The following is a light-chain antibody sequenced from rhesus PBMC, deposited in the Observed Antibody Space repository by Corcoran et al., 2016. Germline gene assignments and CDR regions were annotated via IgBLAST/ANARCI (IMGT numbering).Light chain of an antibody. V-gene: IGKV1-43*02. CDR2: AAS. CDR3: QQYNSDRWT. CDR1: QGINKY. Sequence: IQMTQSPSSLSASVGDRVTITCRASQGINKYVTWYQQKPGKAPKLLLDAASTLQSGVPSRVSGSGSWTDFSLPISSLQPEGFATNCCQQYNSDRWTFGQGTKVEVK. J-gene: IGKJ1*01.